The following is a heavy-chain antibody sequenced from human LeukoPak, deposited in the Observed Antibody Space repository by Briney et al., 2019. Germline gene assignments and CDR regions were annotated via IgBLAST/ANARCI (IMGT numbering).Heavy chain of an antibody. D-gene: IGHD3-22*01. CDR2: VYSTGST. V-gene: IGHV4-59*08. CDR1: GGSISGHY. J-gene: IGHJ4*02. CDR3: ARRYDPPSYYSNYFDY. Sequence: SETLSLTCTVSGGSISGHYWSWLRQPPGKGLEWIGYVYSTGSTHYNPSLKSRVTMSPDTSKNQFSLQLLSVTAADTAMYYCARRYDPPSYYSNYFDYWGQGTLITVSS.